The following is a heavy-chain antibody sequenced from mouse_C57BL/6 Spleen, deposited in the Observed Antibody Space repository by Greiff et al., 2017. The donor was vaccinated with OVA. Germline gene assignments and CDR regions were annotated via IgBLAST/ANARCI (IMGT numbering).Heavy chain of an antibody. CDR1: GFSFNTYA. CDR3: VRQGNYLDY. V-gene: IGHV10-1*01. Sequence: EVKLVESGGGLVQPKGSLKLSCAASGFSFNTYAMNWVRQAPGTGLEWVARIRSKSNNYATYYADSVKDRFTISRDDSESMLYLQMNNLKTEDTAMYYCVRQGNYLDYWGQGTTLTVSS. CDR2: IRSKSNNYAT. J-gene: IGHJ2*01.